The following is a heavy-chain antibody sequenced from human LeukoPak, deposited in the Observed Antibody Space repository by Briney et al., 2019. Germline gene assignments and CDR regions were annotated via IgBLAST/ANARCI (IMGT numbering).Heavy chain of an antibody. J-gene: IGHJ4*02. D-gene: IGHD6-13*01. Sequence: SETLSLTCTVSGGSISSYYWSWIRQPPGKGLEWIGYIYYSGSTNYNPSLKSRVTISVDTSKNQFSLKLSSVTAADTAVYYCARGSYSSSWYNYWGQGTLVTVSS. V-gene: IGHV4-59*01. CDR1: GGSISSYY. CDR2: IYYSGST. CDR3: ARGSYSSSWYNY.